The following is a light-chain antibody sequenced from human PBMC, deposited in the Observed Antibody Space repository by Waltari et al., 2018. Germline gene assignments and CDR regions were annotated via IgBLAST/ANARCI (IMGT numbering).Light chain of an antibody. CDR1: SGSVSTSYF. Sequence: QTVVTQEPSFSVSPGGTVTLTCGLSSGSVSTSYFPSWYQQTPGQPPRTLIYSTHTRSSGFPDRFSGSILGNKAALTITGAQADDESDYYCVLYMGSGIWVFGGGTKLTVL. V-gene: IGLV8-61*01. CDR2: STH. CDR3: VLYMGSGIWV. J-gene: IGLJ3*02.